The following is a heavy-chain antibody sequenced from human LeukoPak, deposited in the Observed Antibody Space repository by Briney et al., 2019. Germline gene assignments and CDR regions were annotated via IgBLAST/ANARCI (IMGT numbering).Heavy chain of an antibody. D-gene: IGHD3-3*01. CDR3: ARGPSYYDFWSGYYPFDP. J-gene: IGHJ5*02. CDR2: IYYSGST. V-gene: IGHV4-39*01. Sequence: SETLSLTCTVSGGSISSSSYYWGWIRQPPGKGLEWIGSIYYSGSTYYNPSLKSRVTISVDTSKNQFSLKLSSVTAADTAVYYCARGPSYYDFWSGYYPFDPWGQGTLVTVPS. CDR1: GGSISSSSYY.